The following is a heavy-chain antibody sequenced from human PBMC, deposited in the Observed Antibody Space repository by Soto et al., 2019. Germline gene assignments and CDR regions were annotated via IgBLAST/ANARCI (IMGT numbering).Heavy chain of an antibody. D-gene: IGHD2-21*02. CDR2: ISAYSGNT. Sequence: GASVKVSCKASGYTFTNYGISWVRQAPGQGLEWMGWISAYSGNTKYAQKFQGRVTMTTDTSTSTAYMELRSLRSDDTAVYYCARADVVVVTVSAFDIWGQGTMVTVSS. CDR1: GYTFTNYG. J-gene: IGHJ3*02. V-gene: IGHV1-18*01. CDR3: ARADVVVVTVSAFDI.